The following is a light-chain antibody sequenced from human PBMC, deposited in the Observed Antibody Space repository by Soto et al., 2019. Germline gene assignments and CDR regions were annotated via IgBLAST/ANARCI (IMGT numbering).Light chain of an antibody. CDR1: QSVLYTSNNKNC. CDR2: WAS. V-gene: IGKV4-1*01. CDR3: QQYYTTPIT. J-gene: IGKJ5*01. Sequence: DIVMTQSPDSLAVSLGERATIHCKSSQSVLYTSNNKNCLAWFQKKPGQPPKLLIFWASTREFGVPDRFSGSGSGTDFTLTISSLQPEDVAIDYCQQYYTTPITFGQGTRLEIK.